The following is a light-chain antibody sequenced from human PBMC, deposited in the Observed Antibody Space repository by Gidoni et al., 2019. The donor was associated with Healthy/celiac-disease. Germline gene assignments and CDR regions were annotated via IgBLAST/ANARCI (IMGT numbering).Light chain of an antibody. CDR1: QDISNY. Sequence: DIQMTQSPSSLSASVGDRVTITCQASQDISNYLNWYQQKPGKAPKLLIYDASNLETGAPSRISGSGSGTDFTFTISSLQPEDIATYYCQRYDNLPYTFGQGTKLEIK. CDR3: QRYDNLPYT. CDR2: DAS. J-gene: IGKJ2*01. V-gene: IGKV1-33*01.